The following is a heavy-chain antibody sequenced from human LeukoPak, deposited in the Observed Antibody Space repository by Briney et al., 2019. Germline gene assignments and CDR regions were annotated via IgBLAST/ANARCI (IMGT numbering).Heavy chain of an antibody. Sequence: PRGSLRLSCAASGFTFSSYAMSWVRQAPGKGLEWVSAISGSGGSTYYADSVKGRFTISRDNSKNTLYLQMNSLRAEDTAVYYRAKDRDYYGSGSYRYWGQGTLVTVSS. V-gene: IGHV3-23*01. CDR2: ISGSGGST. J-gene: IGHJ4*02. CDR3: AKDRDYYGSGSYRY. D-gene: IGHD3-10*01. CDR1: GFTFSSYA.